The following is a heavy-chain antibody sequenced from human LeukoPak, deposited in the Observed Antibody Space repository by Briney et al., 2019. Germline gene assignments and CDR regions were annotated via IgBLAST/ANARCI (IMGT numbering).Heavy chain of an antibody. CDR3: TTGPGSGGFDY. CDR1: GFTFSSYA. Sequence: GGSLRLSCAASGFTFSSYAMSWVRQAPEKGLEWVSGISGSGGSTYYADSVKGRFTISRDNSKNRLYLQMNSLRAEDTAVYYCTTGPGSGGFDYWGQGTLVTVS. CDR2: ISGSGGST. D-gene: IGHD1-14*01. J-gene: IGHJ4*02. V-gene: IGHV3-23*01.